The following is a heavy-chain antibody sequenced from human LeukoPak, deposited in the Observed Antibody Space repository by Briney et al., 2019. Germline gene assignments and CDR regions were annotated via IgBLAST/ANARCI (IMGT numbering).Heavy chain of an antibody. D-gene: IGHD1-26*01. CDR2: IIPSFGTA. CDR1: GGTFSSYA. V-gene: IGHV1-69*13. Sequence: ASVKVSCKASGGTFSSYAISWVRQAPGQGLEWMGGIIPSFGTANYAQKFQGRVTITADESTSTAYMEPTSLRSEDTAVYYCASGSGSYYPMDYWGQGTLVTVSS. CDR3: ASGSGSYYPMDY. J-gene: IGHJ4*02.